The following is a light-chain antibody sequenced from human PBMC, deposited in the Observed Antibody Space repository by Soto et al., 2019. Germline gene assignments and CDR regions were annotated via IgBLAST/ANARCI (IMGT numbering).Light chain of an antibody. J-gene: IGKJ1*01. CDR3: XXXXXSVTWT. V-gene: IGKV3-20*01. CDR1: QSVTSNY. CDR2: AAS. Sequence: EVVLTQSPGTVSLSPGERATLSCRASQSVTSNYLAWYQQKPGQAPRLLIYAASSRATGIPDRFSGSGSGTDFTLSXSRLXSEDFAXXXXXXXXXSVTWTFGQGTKVEIK.